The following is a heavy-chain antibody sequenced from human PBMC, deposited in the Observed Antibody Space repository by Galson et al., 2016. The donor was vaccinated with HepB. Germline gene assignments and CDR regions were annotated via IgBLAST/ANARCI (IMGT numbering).Heavy chain of an antibody. Sequence: SLRLSCAAFGFTFSSYSMNWVRQAPGKGLEWVSYISRSGDNRYYADSVKGRFTISRDNAKNSLYLQMNSLRPDDTAIYYCAMPYDNVGFDCGFWGQGTLVTVSS. D-gene: IGHD3-9*01. CDR1: GFTFSSYS. J-gene: IGHJ4*02. CDR3: AMPYDNVGFDCGF. V-gene: IGHV3-48*01. CDR2: ISRSGDNR.